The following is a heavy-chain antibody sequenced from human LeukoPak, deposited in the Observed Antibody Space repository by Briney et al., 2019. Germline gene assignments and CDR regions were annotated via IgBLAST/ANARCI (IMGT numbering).Heavy chain of an antibody. CDR2: INHSGST. CDR3: ARAGAQQQVIDY. CDR1: GGSFSGNY. J-gene: IGHJ4*02. V-gene: IGHV4-34*01. Sequence: SETLSLTCAVYGGSFSGNYWTWLRQTPGKGLQWIGEINHSGSTNYKPSLKSRLTISVDTSKNQFSLKLSSVTAADTAVYYCARAGAQQQVIDYWGQGTLVTVSS. D-gene: IGHD6-13*01.